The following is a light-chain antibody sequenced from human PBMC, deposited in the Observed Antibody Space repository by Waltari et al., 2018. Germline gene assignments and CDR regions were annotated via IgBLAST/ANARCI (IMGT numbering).Light chain of an antibody. J-gene: IGKJ1*01. CDR2: GAS. Sequence: EIVLTQSPGTLSLSPGERATLSCRASQSVGTYLAWYQQTPGKAPRLLIYGASNRAAGIPDRFSGSGSGTDFSLTISRLEPEDFAVYYCQKYERLPATFGQGTKVEIK. CDR3: QKYERLPAT. V-gene: IGKV3-20*01. CDR1: QSVGTY.